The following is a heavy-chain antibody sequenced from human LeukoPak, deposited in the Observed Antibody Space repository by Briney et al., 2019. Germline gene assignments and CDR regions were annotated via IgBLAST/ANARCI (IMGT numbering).Heavy chain of an antibody. CDR1: GYTFTSYG. D-gene: IGHD3-10*01. Sequence: ASVKVSCKASGYTFTSYGISWVRQAPGQGLEWMGWISAYNGNTNYAQKFQGWVTMTRDTSISTAYMELSRLRSDDTAVYYCARVLTRSYYYGSGTPLGYWGQGTLVTVSS. CDR3: ARVLTRSYYYGSGTPLGY. J-gene: IGHJ4*02. CDR2: ISAYNGNT. V-gene: IGHV1-18*01.